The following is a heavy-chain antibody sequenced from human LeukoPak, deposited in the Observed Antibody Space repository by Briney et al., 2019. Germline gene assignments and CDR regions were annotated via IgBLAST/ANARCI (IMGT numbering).Heavy chain of an antibody. CDR2: MYYSGSP. D-gene: IGHD3-16*02. J-gene: IGHJ4*02. CDR3: ARQYDDYVWGSYRYKRGAFDY. Sequence: SETLSLTCTVSGGSITSSSYYWGWIRQPPGKGLEWIGSMYYSGSPYYNPSLKSRITISEDTSKNQFSLKLRSVTAADTAVYYCARQYDDYVWGSYRYKRGAFDYWGQGTLVTVSS. CDR1: GGSITSSSYY. V-gene: IGHV4-39*01.